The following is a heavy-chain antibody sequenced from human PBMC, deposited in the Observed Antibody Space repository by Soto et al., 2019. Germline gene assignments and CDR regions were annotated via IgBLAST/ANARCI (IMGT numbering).Heavy chain of an antibody. D-gene: IGHD4-17*01. Sequence: SETLSLTCTVSGGSISSSSYYWGWIRQPPGKGLEWIGSIYYSGSTYYNPSLKSRVSISVYTSKNQFSLKLSSVTAADTAVYYCVVPTVTTDAFDIWGQGTMVTVSS. J-gene: IGHJ3*02. CDR3: VVPTVTTDAFDI. V-gene: IGHV4-39*01. CDR1: GGSISSSSYY. CDR2: IYYSGST.